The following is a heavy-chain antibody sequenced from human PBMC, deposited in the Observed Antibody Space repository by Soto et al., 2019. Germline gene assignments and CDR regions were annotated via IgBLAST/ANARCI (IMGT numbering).Heavy chain of an antibody. Sequence: EVHLLQSGGGLVQPGGSLRLSCMASGFPSSTYGFSTYAMTWVRQPPGKGLEWVSVITGSGSHSYYAASVKGRFTVSRDNSRNTLFLQLVSLRADVTAVYFCAKGTSSEFLLSFDDWGHGTLVTVSS. V-gene: IGHV3-23*01. J-gene: IGHJ4*01. D-gene: IGHD3-10*01. CDR2: ITGSGSHS. CDR1: GFPSSTYGFSTYA. CDR3: AKGTSSEFLLSFDD.